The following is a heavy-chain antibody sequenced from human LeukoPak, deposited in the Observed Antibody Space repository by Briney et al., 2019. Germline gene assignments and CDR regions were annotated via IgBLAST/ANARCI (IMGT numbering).Heavy chain of an antibody. CDR1: GGSFSGYY. CDR3: ARLNNWDGDFDY. J-gene: IGHJ4*02. CDR2: INHSGST. V-gene: IGHV4-34*01. Sequence: PSETLSLTCAVYGGSFSGYYWSWIRQPPGKGLEWIGEINHSGSTNYNPSLKSRVTISVDTSKNQFPLKLSSVTAADTAVYYCARLNNWDGDFDYWGQGTLVTVSS. D-gene: IGHD1-20*01.